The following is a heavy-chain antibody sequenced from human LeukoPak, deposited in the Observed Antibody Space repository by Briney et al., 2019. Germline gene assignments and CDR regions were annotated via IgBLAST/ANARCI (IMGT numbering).Heavy chain of an antibody. V-gene: IGHV1-18*01. D-gene: IGHD3-22*01. CDR2: ISAYNGNT. Sequence: ASVKVSCKASGGTFSSYAISWVRQAPGQGLEWMGWISAYNGNTNYAQKLQGRVTMTTDTSTSTAYMELRSLRSDDTAVYYCASSGSIYYDSSGYPTGPFDYWGQGTLVTVSS. CDR3: ASSGSIYYDSSGYPTGPFDY. J-gene: IGHJ4*02. CDR1: GGTFSSYA.